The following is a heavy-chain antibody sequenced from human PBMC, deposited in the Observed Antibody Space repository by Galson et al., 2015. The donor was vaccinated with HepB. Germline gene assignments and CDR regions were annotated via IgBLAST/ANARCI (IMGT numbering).Heavy chain of an antibody. J-gene: IGHJ6*02. V-gene: IGHV1-2*04. CDR2: INPNSGGT. CDR1: GYTFTGCY. CDR3: ARDQGGSYQLGKYYYYHGMDV. D-gene: IGHD1-26*01. Sequence: SVKVSCKASGYTFTGCYMHWVRQAPGQGLEWMGWINPNSGGTNYAQKFQGCVTMTRDTSISTAYMELSRLRSDDTAVYYCARDQGGSYQLGKYYYYHGMDVWGQGTTVTVSS.